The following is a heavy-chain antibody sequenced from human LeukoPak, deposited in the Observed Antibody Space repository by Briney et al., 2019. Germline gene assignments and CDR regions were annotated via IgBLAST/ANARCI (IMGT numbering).Heavy chain of an antibody. Sequence: ASVKVSCKASGGTFSSYAISWVRQAPGQGLEWMGGIIPIFGTASYAQKFQGRVTMTRDTSTSTVYMELSSLRSEDTAVYYCARDRRGIAVDEWDYWGQGTLVTVSS. CDR1: GGTFSSYA. V-gene: IGHV1-69*05. CDR3: ARDRRGIAVDEWDY. CDR2: IIPIFGTA. J-gene: IGHJ4*02. D-gene: IGHD6-19*01.